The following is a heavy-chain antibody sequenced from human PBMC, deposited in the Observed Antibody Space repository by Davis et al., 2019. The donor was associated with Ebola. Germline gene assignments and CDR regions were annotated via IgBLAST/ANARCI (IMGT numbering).Heavy chain of an antibody. CDR2: INHSGST. J-gene: IGHJ4*02. Sequence: SGTLSLTCAVYGGSFSGYYWSWIRQPPGKGLEWIGEINHSGSTKYNPSLKSRVTVLVDTSKNQFSLKVTSVTAADTAVYYCAGGGDNGDPAVYWGQGTQVTVSS. V-gene: IGHV4-34*01. CDR1: GGSFSGYY. D-gene: IGHD4-17*01. CDR3: AGGGDNGDPAVY.